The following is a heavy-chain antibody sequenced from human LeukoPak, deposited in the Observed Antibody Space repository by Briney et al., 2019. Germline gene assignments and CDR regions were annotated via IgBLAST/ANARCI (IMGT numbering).Heavy chain of an antibody. J-gene: IGHJ4*02. Sequence: GGSLRLSCAASGFTFSGFAMSWIRQAPGKGLEWVSSISRSGESTFYADSVRGRFTISRDNSKNTVSLQMESLRAEDTALYYCAKDYAVGSIDYGGQGPLVTVSS. V-gene: IGHV3-23*01. CDR1: GFTFSGFA. D-gene: IGHD3-16*01. CDR2: ISRSGEST. CDR3: AKDYAVGSIDY.